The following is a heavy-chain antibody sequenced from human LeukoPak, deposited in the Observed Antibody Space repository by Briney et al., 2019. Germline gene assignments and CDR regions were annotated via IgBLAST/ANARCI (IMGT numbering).Heavy chain of an antibody. V-gene: IGHV4-59*08. CDR2: IFYSGST. Sequence: SETLSLTCTVSGGSVSGYYWSWIRQPPGKGLEFIGYIFYSGSTKYNPSLKSRVTILVDTSQNQFSLKLSSVTAADTAVYYCARGYGAYGYFDYWGQGTLVTVSS. D-gene: IGHD5-12*01. CDR3: ARGYGAYGYFDY. CDR1: GGSVSGYY. J-gene: IGHJ4*02.